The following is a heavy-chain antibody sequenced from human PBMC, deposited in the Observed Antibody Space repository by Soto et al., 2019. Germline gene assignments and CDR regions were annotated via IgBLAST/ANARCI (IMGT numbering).Heavy chain of an antibody. CDR3: ATNYDILTGYSFRGYYFDY. V-gene: IGHV1-69*01. J-gene: IGHJ4*02. CDR2: IIPIFGTA. CDR1: GGTFSSYA. D-gene: IGHD3-9*01. Sequence: ASVKVSCKASGGTFSSYAISWVRQAPGQGLEWMGGIIPIFGTANYAQKFQGRVTITADESTSTAYMELSSLRSEDTAVYYCATNYDILTGYSFRGYYFDYWGQGTLVTVSS.